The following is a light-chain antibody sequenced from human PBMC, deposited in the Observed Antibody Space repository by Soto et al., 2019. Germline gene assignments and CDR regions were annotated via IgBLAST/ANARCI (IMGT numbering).Light chain of an antibody. Sequence: QSVLTQPASVSGSPGQSITISCTGTSSDVGGYNYVSWYQQHPGKAPKLMIYDVSNRPAGVSNRFSGSKSGNTASLSSSGLQAEDEADYYCSSSTSSSVVFGGGTKLTVL. CDR3: SSSTSSSVV. V-gene: IGLV2-14*01. CDR1: SSDVGGYNY. J-gene: IGLJ2*01. CDR2: DVS.